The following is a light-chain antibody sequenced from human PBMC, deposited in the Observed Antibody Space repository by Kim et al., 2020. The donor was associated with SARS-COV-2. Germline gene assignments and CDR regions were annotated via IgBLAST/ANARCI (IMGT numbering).Light chain of an antibody. V-gene: IGLV6-57*04. Sequence: FMLTQPQSVSESPGKTVTISCTRSSGTIGSNFVQWYQQRPGSAPTIVISEDDQRPSGVPERFSGSIDSSSNSASLTISGLKTEDEADYYCQSFDDDNWVFGGGTQLTVL. CDR3: QSFDDDNWV. CDR1: SGTIGSNF. CDR2: EDD. J-gene: IGLJ3*02.